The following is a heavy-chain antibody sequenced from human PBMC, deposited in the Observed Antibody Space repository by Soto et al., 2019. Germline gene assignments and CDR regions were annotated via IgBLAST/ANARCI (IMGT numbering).Heavy chain of an antibody. Sequence: GVSLRLSFAASGFTFDGYCMSWVRQAPGKGLEWVSGINWNGGSTGYADSVKGRFTISRDNAKNSLYLQMNSLRAEDTALYYCARTGIVGATTTFFAFDIWGQGTMVTVSS. CDR1: GFTFDGYC. D-gene: IGHD1-26*01. CDR2: INWNGGST. CDR3: ARTGIVGATTTFFAFDI. V-gene: IGHV3-20*03. J-gene: IGHJ3*02.